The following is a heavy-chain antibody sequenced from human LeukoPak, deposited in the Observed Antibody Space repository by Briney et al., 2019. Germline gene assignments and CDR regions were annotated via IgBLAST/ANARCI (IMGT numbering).Heavy chain of an antibody. CDR2: INPNSGGT. CDR1: GYTFTGYY. Sequence: GASVKVSCKTSGYTFTGYYMYWVRQAPGQGLEWMGWINPNSGGTNYAQKFQGRVTMTRDTSISTAYMELSRLRSDDTAVYYCARGGSSWYRTTLFDYWGQGTLVTVSS. V-gene: IGHV1-2*02. D-gene: IGHD6-13*01. J-gene: IGHJ4*02. CDR3: ARGGSSWYRTTLFDY.